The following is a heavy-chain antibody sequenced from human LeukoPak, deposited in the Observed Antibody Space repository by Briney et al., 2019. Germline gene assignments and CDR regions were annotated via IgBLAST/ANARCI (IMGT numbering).Heavy chain of an antibody. CDR2: IYYSGFT. J-gene: IGHJ6*02. CDR1: GASIGTSSHY. CDR3: ARALYYYDSSGYYYSGYYGMDV. Sequence: SETLSLTCTVSGASIGTSSHYWGWVRQTPGKGLEWIGSIYYSGFTYYNPSLKSRLTISVDTSKNQFSLKLSSVTAADTAVYYCARALYYYDSSGYYYSGYYGMDVWGQGTTVTVSS. D-gene: IGHD3-22*01. V-gene: IGHV4-39*07.